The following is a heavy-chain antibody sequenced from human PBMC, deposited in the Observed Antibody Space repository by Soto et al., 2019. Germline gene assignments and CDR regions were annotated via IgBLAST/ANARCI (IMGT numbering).Heavy chain of an antibody. V-gene: IGHV1-69*12. Sequence: QVQLVQSGAEVKKPGSSVKVTCKASGGTFSSNAISWVRQAPGQGLEWMGGIIPIFGTAHYAQKFQGRVTITAHETTSTASMEPSRITSEHTAVYDSGIGGRGYSSAAQFYFEFWGQGTLVTVSS. J-gene: IGHJ4*02. D-gene: IGHD5-18*01. CDR2: IIPIFGTA. CDR3: GIGGRGYSSAAQFYFEF. CDR1: GGTFSSNA.